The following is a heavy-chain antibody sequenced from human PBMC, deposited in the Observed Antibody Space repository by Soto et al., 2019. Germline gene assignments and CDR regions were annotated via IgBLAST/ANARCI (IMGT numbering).Heavy chain of an antibody. CDR1: GGSISSYY. CDR3: ARVDSSGWYPYYYYGMDV. J-gene: IGHJ6*02. Sequence: SETLSLTCTVSGGSISSYYWSWIRQPPGKGLEWIGYIYYSGSTNYNPSLKSRVTISVDTSKNQFSLKLSPVTAADTAVYYCARVDSSGWYPYYYYGMDVWGQGTTVTVSS. CDR2: IYYSGST. D-gene: IGHD6-19*01. V-gene: IGHV4-59*01.